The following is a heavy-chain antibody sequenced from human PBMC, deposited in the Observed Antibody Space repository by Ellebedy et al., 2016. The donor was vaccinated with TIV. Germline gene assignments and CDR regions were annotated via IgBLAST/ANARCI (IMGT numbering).Heavy chain of an antibody. CDR2: FNLGGTT. CDR1: GGSFNNYY. Sequence: MPSETLSLTCAVYGGSFNNYYWSWIRQLPGKGLEWIGEFNLGGTTNYNPSLKSRVTISVTTSKTQFSLKLNSVTAADTAVYYCAKWTGGYCSSASCYTGDYWGQGSLVTVSS. D-gene: IGHD2-2*02. V-gene: IGHV4-34*01. CDR3: AKWTGGYCSSASCYTGDY. J-gene: IGHJ4*02.